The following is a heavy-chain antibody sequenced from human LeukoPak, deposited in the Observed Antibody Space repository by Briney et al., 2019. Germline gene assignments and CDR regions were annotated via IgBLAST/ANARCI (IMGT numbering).Heavy chain of an antibody. CDR1: GGTFSSYT. Sequence: GASVKVSCKASGGTFSSYTITWVRQAPGQGLEWMGGIIPIFGTANHAQKFQGRVTITADESTSTAYMELSSVRSKDTAVYYCARVNCGGDCYSDRGAFDIWGQGTMVTVSS. CDR2: IIPIFGTA. J-gene: IGHJ3*02. V-gene: IGHV1-69*13. CDR3: ARVNCGGDCYSDRGAFDI. D-gene: IGHD2-21*02.